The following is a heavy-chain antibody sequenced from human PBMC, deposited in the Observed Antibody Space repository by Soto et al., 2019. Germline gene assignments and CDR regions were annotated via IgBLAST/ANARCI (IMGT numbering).Heavy chain of an antibody. J-gene: IGHJ6*02. CDR3: ARDRPIAVAYTTNYYYYGMDV. CDR1: GYTFTSYG. D-gene: IGHD6-19*01. V-gene: IGHV1-18*01. CDR2: ISAYNGNT. Sequence: GASVKVSCKASGYTFTSYGISWVRQAPGQGREWMGWISAYNGNTNYAQKLQGRVTMTTDTSTSTAYMELRSLRSDDTAVYYCARDRPIAVAYTTNYYYYGMDVWGQGTTVTVSS.